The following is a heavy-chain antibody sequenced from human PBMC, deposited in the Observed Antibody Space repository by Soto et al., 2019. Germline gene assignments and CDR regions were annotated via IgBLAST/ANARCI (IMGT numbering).Heavy chain of an antibody. J-gene: IGHJ3*02. Sequence: ASVKVSCKASGYTFTSYDINWVRQATGQGLEWMGWMNPNSGNTGYAQKFQGRVTITRDTSASTAYMELSSLRSEDTAVYYCARGGLIVVVVATTPFGIWGQGTMVTVS. CDR1: GYTFTSYD. D-gene: IGHD2-15*01. V-gene: IGHV1-8*01. CDR2: MNPNSGNT. CDR3: ARGGLIVVVVATTPFGI.